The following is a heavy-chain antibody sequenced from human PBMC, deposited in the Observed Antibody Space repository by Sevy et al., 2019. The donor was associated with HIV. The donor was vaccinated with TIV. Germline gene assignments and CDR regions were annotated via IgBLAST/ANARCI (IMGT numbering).Heavy chain of an antibody. Sequence: SETLSLTCAVSGYSISSGYYWGWIRQPPGKGLEWIGSIYHSGSTYYNPSLKSRVTISVDTSKNQFSLQLSSVTAADTAVYYCARRGAGGYYYYYMDVWGKGTTVTVSS. CDR3: ARRGAGGYYYYYMDV. CDR1: GYSISSGYY. CDR2: IYHSGST. D-gene: IGHD3-16*01. V-gene: IGHV4-38-2*01. J-gene: IGHJ6*03.